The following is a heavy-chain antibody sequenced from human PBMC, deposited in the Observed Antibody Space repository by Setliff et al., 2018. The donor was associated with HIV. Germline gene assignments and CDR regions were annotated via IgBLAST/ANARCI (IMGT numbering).Heavy chain of an antibody. J-gene: IGHJ6*03. V-gene: IGHV3-7*04. CDR3: ARGRGTPKVISGRFYHYDMDV. D-gene: IGHD3-22*01. CDR1: GFTFSFYW. CDR2: IKQDGSEK. Sequence: GGSLRLSCAASGFTFSFYWMSWVRQVPGKGLEWVANIKQDGSEKYYVDSVKGRFTISRDNAKNSLYLQMNSLRAGDTAVYYCARGRGTPKVISGRFYHYDMDVWGKGTTVTVSS.